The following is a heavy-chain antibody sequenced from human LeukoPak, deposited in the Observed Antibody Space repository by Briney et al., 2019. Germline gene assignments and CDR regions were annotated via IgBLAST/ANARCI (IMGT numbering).Heavy chain of an antibody. CDR2: IGSEAYGGTT. Sequence: GGSLRLSCAASGFTFSSYAMHWVRQAPGKGLEWVGFIGSEAYGGTTEYVASVKGRFTVSRDDSKSIAYLQMNSLKTEDTAVYYCSRGRGYCSGARCYAALNWFDPWGQGTLVTVSS. D-gene: IGHD2-15*01. J-gene: IGHJ5*02. V-gene: IGHV3-49*04. CDR3: SRGRGYCSGARCYAALNWFDP. CDR1: GFTFSSYA.